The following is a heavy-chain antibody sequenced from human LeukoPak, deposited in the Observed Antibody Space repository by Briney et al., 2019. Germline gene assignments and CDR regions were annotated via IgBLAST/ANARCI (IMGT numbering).Heavy chain of an antibody. D-gene: IGHD1/OR15-1a*01. J-gene: IGHJ4*02. CDR3: ANSNRGANKDFDY. V-gene: IGHV3-23*01. CDR1: GFTFSNYA. CDR2: ISGSGGST. Sequence: GGSLRLSCAASGFTFSNYAMSWVRQAPGKGLEWVSAISGSGGSTYYADSVKGRFTISRDNSKNTLYLQMNSLRAEDTAVYYCANSNRGANKDFDYWGQGTLVTVSS.